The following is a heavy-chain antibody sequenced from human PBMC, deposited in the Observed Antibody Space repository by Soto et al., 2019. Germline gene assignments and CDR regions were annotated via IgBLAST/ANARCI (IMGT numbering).Heavy chain of an antibody. J-gene: IGHJ5*02. CDR2: IIPIFGTA. V-gene: IGHV1-69*12. CDR1: GGTFSSYA. CDR3: ARDRGPSSGYYPYWFDP. Sequence: QVQLVQSGAEVKKPGSSVKVSCKASGGTFSSYAISWVRQAPGQGLEWMGEIIPIFGTANYAQKFQGRVTITADESTSKAYMELSSLRSEDTAVYYCARDRGPSSGYYPYWFDPWGQGTLVTVS. D-gene: IGHD3-22*01.